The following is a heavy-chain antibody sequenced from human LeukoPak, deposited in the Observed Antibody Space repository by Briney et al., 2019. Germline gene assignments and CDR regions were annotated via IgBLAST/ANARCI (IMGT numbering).Heavy chain of an antibody. CDR2: MSYNGFNK. CDR1: GFTFSSYW. J-gene: IGHJ6*03. D-gene: IGHD3-16*02. V-gene: IGHV3-30*03. Sequence: GGSLRLSCAASGFTFSSYWMSWVRQAPGKGLEWLTVMSYNGFNKYYADSVKGRFTISRDNSKNTLYLQMDSLKPDDTAVYYCASYLGDMDVWGKGTTVTVSS. CDR3: ASYLGDMDV.